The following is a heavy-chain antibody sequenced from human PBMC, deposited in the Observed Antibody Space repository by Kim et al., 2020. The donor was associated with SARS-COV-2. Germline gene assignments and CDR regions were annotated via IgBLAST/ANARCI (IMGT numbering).Heavy chain of an antibody. V-gene: IGHV3-53*01. J-gene: IGHJ5*02. D-gene: IGHD2-8*01. CDR3: ARDRVLRA. Sequence: GGSTYYADSVKGRFTISRDNSKNTLYLQMNSLRAEDTAVYYCARDRVLRAWGQGTLVTVSS. CDR2: GGST.